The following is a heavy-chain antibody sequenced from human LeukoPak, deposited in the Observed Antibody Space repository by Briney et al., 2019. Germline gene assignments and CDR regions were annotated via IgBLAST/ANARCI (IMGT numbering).Heavy chain of an antibody. Sequence: ASVSVSCKTSGYTFTDYDMTWVRQAPGQGLEWMGRVSPYNGNTYYSQRFQDRVTITKDTSTGTAYMDLRNLRTDDTAMYYCARNGRVRRVVKDLFEYWGQGTLVAVSS. CDR3: ARNGRVRRVVKDLFEY. CDR2: VSPYNGNT. V-gene: IGHV1-18*01. D-gene: IGHD3-10*01. CDR1: GYTFTDYD. J-gene: IGHJ4*02.